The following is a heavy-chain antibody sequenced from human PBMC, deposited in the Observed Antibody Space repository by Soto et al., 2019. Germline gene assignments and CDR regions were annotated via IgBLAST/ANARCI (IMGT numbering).Heavy chain of an antibody. D-gene: IGHD3-10*01. CDR2: IYYSGST. CDR1: GGSISSYY. J-gene: IGHJ4*02. CDR3: ARVKTVGFGELLKGYFDY. Sequence: SETLSLTCTVSGGSISSYYWSWIRQPPGKGLEWIGYIYYSGSTNYNPSLKSRVTISVDTSKNQFSLKLSSVTAADTAVYYCARVKTVGFGELLKGYFDYWGQGTLVTVPS. V-gene: IGHV4-59*01.